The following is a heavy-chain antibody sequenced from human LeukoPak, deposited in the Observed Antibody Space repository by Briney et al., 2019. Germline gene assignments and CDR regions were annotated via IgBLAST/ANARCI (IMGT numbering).Heavy chain of an antibody. D-gene: IGHD5-12*01. CDR1: GYTFTSYG. CDR3: ARGVSNSASGLPTRYFDY. V-gene: IGHV1-46*01. J-gene: IGHJ4*02. Sequence: GASVKVSCKASGYTFTSYGISWVRQAPGQGLEWLGIINPTGGGTSYAQKFQDRVTMTRDTSTSTVYMELSSLRSEDTAVYYCARGVSNSASGLPTRYFDYWGQGTLVTVSS. CDR2: INPTGGGT.